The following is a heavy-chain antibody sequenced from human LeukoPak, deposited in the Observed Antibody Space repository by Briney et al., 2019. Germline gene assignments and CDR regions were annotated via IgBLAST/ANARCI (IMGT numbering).Heavy chain of an antibody. CDR3: ASASTTGTMLNDAFDI. Sequence: SETLSLTCAVYGGSFSGYYWSWIRQPPGKGLEWIGEINHSGSTNYNPSLKSRVTISVDTSKNQFSLKLSSVTAADTAVYYCASASTTGTMLNDAFDIWGQGTMVTVSS. V-gene: IGHV4-34*01. CDR2: INHSGST. D-gene: IGHD1-1*01. CDR1: GGSFSGYY. J-gene: IGHJ3*02.